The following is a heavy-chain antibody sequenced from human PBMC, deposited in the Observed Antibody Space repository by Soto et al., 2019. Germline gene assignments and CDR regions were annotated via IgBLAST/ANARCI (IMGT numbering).Heavy chain of an antibody. CDR2: IIPIFGTA. V-gene: IGHV1-69*01. CDR1: GGTFSSYA. Sequence: QVQLVQSGAEVKKPGSSVKVSCKASGGTFSSYAISWVRQAPGQGLEWMGGIIPIFGTANYAQKFQGRVTITADDSTSTAYMELRSLRSEDTAVYYCARVPTTTVTIYWYFDLWGRGTLVTVSS. D-gene: IGHD4-17*01. J-gene: IGHJ2*01. CDR3: ARVPTTTVTIYWYFDL.